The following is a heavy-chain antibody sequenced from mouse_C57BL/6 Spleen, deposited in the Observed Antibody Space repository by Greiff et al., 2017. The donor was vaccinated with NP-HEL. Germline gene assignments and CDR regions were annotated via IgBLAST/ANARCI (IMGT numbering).Heavy chain of an antibody. V-gene: IGHV1-54*01. J-gene: IGHJ1*03. CDR1: GYAFTNYL. Sequence: VQLVESGAELVRPGTSVKVSCKASGYAFTNYLIEWVKQRPGQGLEWIGVINPGSGGTNYNEKFKGKATLTADKSSSTAYMQLSSLTSEDSAVYVCARDGLNYGSSWYFDVWGTGTTVTVSS. CDR2: INPGSGGT. CDR3: ARDGLNYGSSWYFDV. D-gene: IGHD1-1*01.